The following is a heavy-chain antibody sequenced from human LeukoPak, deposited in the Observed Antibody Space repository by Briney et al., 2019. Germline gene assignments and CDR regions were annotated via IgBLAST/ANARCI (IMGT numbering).Heavy chain of an antibody. D-gene: IGHD3-22*01. CDR2: IWYDGSNE. J-gene: IGHJ4*02. V-gene: IGHV3-33*06. CDR3: AKDYYDSSGYYGSAGYFDY. Sequence: GRSLRLSCTASGFSINSYGMHWVRQAPGKGLEWVAVIWYDGSNENYAESVKGRFTISRDNSKNTLYLQMNSLRAEDTAVYYCAKDYYDSSGYYGSAGYFDYWGQGALVTVSS. CDR1: GFSINSYG.